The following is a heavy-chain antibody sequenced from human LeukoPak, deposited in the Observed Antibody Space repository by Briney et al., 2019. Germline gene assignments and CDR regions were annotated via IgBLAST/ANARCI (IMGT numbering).Heavy chain of an antibody. V-gene: IGHV4-59*01. Sequence: KPSETLSLTCTVFGGSLSSYYWSWIRQPPGKGLGWIGYIYYNGNTNYNPSLKSRVTISIDTSKNEFSLNLSSVTAADTAVYYCAKSGVWYGEYYFDYWGQGTLVTVSS. D-gene: IGHD3-10*01. CDR1: GGSLSSYY. CDR2: IYYNGNT. J-gene: IGHJ4*02. CDR3: AKSGVWYGEYYFDY.